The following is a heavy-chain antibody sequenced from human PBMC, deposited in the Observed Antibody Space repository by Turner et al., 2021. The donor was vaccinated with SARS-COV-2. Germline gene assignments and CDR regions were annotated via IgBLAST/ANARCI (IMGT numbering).Heavy chain of an antibody. CDR2: IYHTGSV. V-gene: IGHV4-59*02. Sequence: QVQLPESGPGLVKPSETLSLICTVSGGSVSPFYWGWPRQPPGKGLEWIGYIYHTGSVSYSPSLENRVTISEDTSKSQLSLKLNSVTAADTAVYYCARWNEGFDYWGQGTLVTVSS. D-gene: IGHD1-1*01. J-gene: IGHJ4*02. CDR3: ARWNEGFDY. CDR1: GGSVSPFY.